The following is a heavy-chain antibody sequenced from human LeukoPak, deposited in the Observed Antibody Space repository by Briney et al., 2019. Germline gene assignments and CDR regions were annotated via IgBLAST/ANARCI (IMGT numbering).Heavy chain of an antibody. D-gene: IGHD6-13*01. CDR1: GFTFSYYS. Sequence: GGSLRLSCAASGFTFSYYSMNWVRQAPGRGLEWVSCISSSSSLIFYSDSVRGRFTISRDNAENLLYLHMNSLRVEDTAVYYCAKVDRGDYSSSPVPYYNYYMNVWGKGTTVTVSS. CDR2: ISSSSSLI. J-gene: IGHJ6*03. V-gene: IGHV3-21*01. CDR3: AKVDRGDYSSSPVPYYNYYMNV.